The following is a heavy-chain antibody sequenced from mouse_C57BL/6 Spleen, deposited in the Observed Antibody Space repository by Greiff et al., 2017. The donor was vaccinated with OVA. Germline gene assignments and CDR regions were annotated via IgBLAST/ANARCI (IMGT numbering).Heavy chain of an antibody. Sequence: VQLQQSGPGLVQPSQSLSITCTVSGFSLTSYGVHWVRQPPGKGLEWLGVIWGGGSTNYNSALMSRLSISKDNSKSQVFLKMNSLQTDDTAMYYCAKQRGSSGYAMDYWGQGTSVTVSS. D-gene: IGHD1-1*01. CDR2: IWGGGST. CDR3: AKQRGSSGYAMDY. CDR1: GFSLTSYG. J-gene: IGHJ4*01. V-gene: IGHV2-9*01.